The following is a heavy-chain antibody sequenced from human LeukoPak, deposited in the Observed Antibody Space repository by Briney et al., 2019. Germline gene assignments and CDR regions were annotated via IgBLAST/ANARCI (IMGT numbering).Heavy chain of an antibody. Sequence: SQTLSLTCAVSGGSISSGGYSWNWIRQPPGKGLEWIGYIHSSGTAYYNPSLKSRVTISLDRSKNHFSLNLTSVTAADTAVYYCARTGGDCSSGLCYYAMDVWGKGATVTVSS. CDR1: GGSISSGGYS. V-gene: IGHV4-30-2*01. D-gene: IGHD2-21*02. CDR2: IHSSGTA. J-gene: IGHJ6*04. CDR3: ARTGGDCSSGLCYYAMDV.